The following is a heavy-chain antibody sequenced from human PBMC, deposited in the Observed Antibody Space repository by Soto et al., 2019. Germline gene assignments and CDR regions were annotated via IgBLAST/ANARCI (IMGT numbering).Heavy chain of an antibody. CDR1: GFTFSIYW. CDR3: ARAQLWLRGYYYYGMDV. Sequence: RGSLLLGCASSGFTFSIYWMSWVRQAPGKGLEWVANIKQDGSEKYYVDSVKGRFTISRDNAKNSLYLQMKSLRAEDTAVYYCARAQLWLRGYYYYGMDVWGQGTPVTVSS. V-gene: IGHV3-7*01. CDR2: IKQDGSEK. J-gene: IGHJ6*02. D-gene: IGHD5-18*01.